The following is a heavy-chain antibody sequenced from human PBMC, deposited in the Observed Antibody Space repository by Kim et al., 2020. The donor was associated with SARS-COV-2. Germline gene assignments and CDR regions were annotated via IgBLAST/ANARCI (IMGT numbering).Heavy chain of an antibody. V-gene: IGHV4-34*01. D-gene: IGHD3-22*01. J-gene: IGHJ6*02. CDR3: ARGVPKPNYYDSSGYYAYYYYYYGMDV. CDR1: GGSFSGYY. Sequence: SETLSLTCAVYGGSFSGYYWSWIRQPPGKGLEWIGEINHSGSTNYNPSLKSRVTISVDTSKNQFSLKLSSVTAADTTVYYCARGVPKPNYYDSSGYYAYYYYYYGMDVWGQGTTVTVSS. CDR2: INHSGST.